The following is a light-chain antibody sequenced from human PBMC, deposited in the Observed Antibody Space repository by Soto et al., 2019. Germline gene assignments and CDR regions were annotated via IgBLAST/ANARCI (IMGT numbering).Light chain of an antibody. Sequence: QSVLTQPPSASGTPGQGVTISCSGSTSNIGSNYVYWYQQLPGTAPKLLIYRNNQRPSGVPDRFSGSKSGTSASLAISGLRSDDEAYYFCATWDDSLNGFYVFGTGTQLTVL. V-gene: IGLV1-47*01. CDR1: TSNIGSNY. CDR2: RNN. J-gene: IGLJ1*01. CDR3: ATWDDSLNGFYV.